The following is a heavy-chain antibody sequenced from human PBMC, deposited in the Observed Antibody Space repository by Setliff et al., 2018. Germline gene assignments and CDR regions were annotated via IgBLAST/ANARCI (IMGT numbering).Heavy chain of an antibody. CDR2: IYTSGST. V-gene: IGHV4-61*02. J-gene: IGHJ4*02. D-gene: IGHD3-22*01. CDR1: GGSISRGSYY. CDR3: ARGAGWCCDSSGYYYDY. Sequence: SETLSLTCTVSGGSISRGSYYWSWIRQPAGKGLEWIGRIYTSGSTNYNPSLKSRVTISVDTSKNQFSLKLSSVTAADTAVYYCARGAGWCCDSSGYYYDYWGQGTLVTVSS.